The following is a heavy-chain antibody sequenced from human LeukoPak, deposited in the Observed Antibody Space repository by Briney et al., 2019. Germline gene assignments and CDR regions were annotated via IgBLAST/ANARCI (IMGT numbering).Heavy chain of an antibody. D-gene: IGHD3-22*01. CDR2: IIPIFGIA. CDR1: GGTFSSYA. J-gene: IGHJ1*01. V-gene: IGHV1-69*04. CDR3: ARAVYYDSSGPDFQH. Sequence: GASVKLSCKASGGTFSSYAISWVRQAPGQGLEWMGRIIPIFGIANYAQKFQGRVTITADKSTSTAYMELSSLRSEDTAVYYCARAVYYDSSGPDFQHWGQGTLVTVSS.